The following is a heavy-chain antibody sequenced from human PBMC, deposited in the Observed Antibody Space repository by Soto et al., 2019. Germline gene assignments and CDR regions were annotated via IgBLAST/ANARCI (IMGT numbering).Heavy chain of an antibody. D-gene: IGHD3-16*01. V-gene: IGHV4-39*01. J-gene: IGHJ6*02. CDR2: IYYSGST. Sequence: QLQLQESGPGLVKPSETLSLTCTVSGGSISSSSYYWGWIRQPPGKALEWIGSIYYSGSTYYNPSLKSRVTISVDTSKIQFSLELSSVTAADTAVYYCARTGLRMGYYGMDVWGQGTTVTVSS. CDR1: GGSISSSSYY. CDR3: ARTGLRMGYYGMDV.